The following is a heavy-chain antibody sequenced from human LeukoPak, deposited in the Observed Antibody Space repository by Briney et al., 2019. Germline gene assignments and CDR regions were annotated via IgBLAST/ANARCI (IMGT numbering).Heavy chain of an antibody. D-gene: IGHD2-21*02. J-gene: IGHJ3*02. V-gene: IGHV3-48*01. CDR3: ARDTAYAFDI. Sequence: GGSLRLSCAASGLPFSSYSMNWVRQAPGKGLEWVSYISSSSSTIYYADSVEGRFTISRDNAKNSLYLQMNSLRAEDTAVYYCARDTAYAFDIWGQGTMVTVSS. CDR1: GLPFSSYS. CDR2: ISSSSSTI.